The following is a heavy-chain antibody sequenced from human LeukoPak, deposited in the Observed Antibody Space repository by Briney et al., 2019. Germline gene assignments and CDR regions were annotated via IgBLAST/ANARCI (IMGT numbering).Heavy chain of an antibody. CDR3: AKMEGQRLYDYCMDV. Sequence: GGSLRLSCAASGFALSNFAMSWVRQAPGKGLEWVSAMSGSGYYTYYVESVKGRFTISRDNSKNTLYLHMNSLRADDTVVYYCAKMEGQRLYDYCMDVWGRGTTVTVSS. V-gene: IGHV3-23*01. J-gene: IGHJ6*03. D-gene: IGHD3-3*01. CDR2: MSGSGYYT. CDR1: GFALSNFA.